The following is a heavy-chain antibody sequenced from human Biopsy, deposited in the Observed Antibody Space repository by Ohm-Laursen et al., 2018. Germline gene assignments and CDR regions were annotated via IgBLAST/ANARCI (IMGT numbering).Heavy chain of an antibody. V-gene: IGHV4-59*12. CDR3: VRGVDYYDPYHYYALDV. J-gene: IGHJ6*02. CDR1: GGSISNYF. Sequence: PSDTLSLTCAVSGGSISNYFWTWIRQPPGKGLEWIGYFRFEDRTSYNSSLKSRVTISVDTSKNQISLKVRSVTAADMAVYYCVRGVDYYDPYHYYALDVWGQGTTVTVSS. D-gene: IGHD3-22*01. CDR2: FRFEDRT.